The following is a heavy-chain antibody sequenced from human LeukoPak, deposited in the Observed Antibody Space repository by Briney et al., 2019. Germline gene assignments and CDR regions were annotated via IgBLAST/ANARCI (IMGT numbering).Heavy chain of an antibody. D-gene: IGHD3-10*01. CDR1: GFTFSSYA. CDR3: ARDYYYGSGSSDAFDI. CDR2: ISYDGINK. Sequence: GGSLRLSCAASGFTFSSYAMHWVRQAPGQGLEWVAVISYDGINKYYGDSVKGRFTISRDNSTYTLYMQMDSLRAADTAMYYCARDYYYGSGSSDAFDIWGQGTMVTVSS. J-gene: IGHJ3*02. V-gene: IGHV3-30-3*01.